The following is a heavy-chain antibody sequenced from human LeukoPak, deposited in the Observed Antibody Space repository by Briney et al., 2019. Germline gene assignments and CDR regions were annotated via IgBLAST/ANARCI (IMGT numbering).Heavy chain of an antibody. CDR2: ASYYVGKQ. V-gene: IGHV3-23*01. Sequence: QAGGSLTLSCAASGFTFSDYAMSWVRQAPGKGLEGVSTASYYVGKQYHADSVRGRFTVSRDNSRNTVSRQMSSLRVEDTGIYYCAKAGIGADGAGFLRAYWGQGTLVTVSS. J-gene: IGHJ4*02. CDR1: GFTFSDYA. D-gene: IGHD1-1*01. CDR3: AKAGIGADGAGFLRAY.